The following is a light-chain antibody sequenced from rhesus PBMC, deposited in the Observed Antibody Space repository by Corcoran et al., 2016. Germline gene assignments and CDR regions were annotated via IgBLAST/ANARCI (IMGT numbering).Light chain of an antibody. Sequence: QAAPTQPPSVSGSPGQSVTISCTGTSSDVGVYNYVSWYQQHPGKAPKLMLYGVSKRPSGVSDRFSGSKSVNTASLTISGLQAEDEADYYCCSYTTRSTYIFGAGTRLTVL. CDR3: CSYTTRSTYI. CDR2: GVS. CDR1: SSDVGVYNY. V-gene: IGLV2S7*01. J-gene: IGLJ1*01.